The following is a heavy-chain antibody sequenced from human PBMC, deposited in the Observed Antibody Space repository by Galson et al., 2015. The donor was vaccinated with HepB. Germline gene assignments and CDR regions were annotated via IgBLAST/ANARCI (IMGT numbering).Heavy chain of an antibody. Sequence: LSLTCAIYGGSLSAYNWTWIRQSPGKGLEWIGSISSSGNTYYSASLKSRLTISIDTSKDQVSLKVRSVTAADTSVYFCARIEERWLQLWGFGNWGQGILVTVST. CDR3: ARIEERWLQLWGFGN. V-gene: IGHV4-34*01. CDR1: GGSLSAYN. D-gene: IGHD5-24*01. CDR2: ISSSGNT. J-gene: IGHJ4*02.